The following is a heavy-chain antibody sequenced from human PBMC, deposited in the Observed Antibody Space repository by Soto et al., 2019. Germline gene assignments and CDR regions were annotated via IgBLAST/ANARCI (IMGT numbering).Heavy chain of an antibody. CDR2: ISSSSSYI. J-gene: IGHJ6*02. CDR1: GFTFSSYS. CDR3: AREGVLYYYGMDV. V-gene: IGHV3-21*01. D-gene: IGHD2-8*02. Sequence: GGSLRLSCAASGFTFSSYSMNWVRQAPGKGLEWVSSISSSSSYIYYADSVKGRFTISRDNAKNPLYLQMNSLRAEDTAVYYCAREGVLYYYGMDVWGQGTTVTVSS.